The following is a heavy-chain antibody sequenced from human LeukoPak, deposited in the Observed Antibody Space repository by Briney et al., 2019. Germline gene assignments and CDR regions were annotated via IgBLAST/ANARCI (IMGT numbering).Heavy chain of an antibody. CDR2: ISSSDTYI. V-gene: IGHV3-21*01. D-gene: IGHD2-15*01. J-gene: IGHJ4*02. Sequence: PGGSLRLSCAASGFTFSSYAMHWVRQAPGKGLEWVSSISSSDTYIYHADSVKGRFTISRDNAKNSLYLQMNSLRVEDTAVYYCAKSCSGGSCYFDFWGQGTLVTVSS. CDR1: GFTFSSYA. CDR3: AKSCSGGSCYFDF.